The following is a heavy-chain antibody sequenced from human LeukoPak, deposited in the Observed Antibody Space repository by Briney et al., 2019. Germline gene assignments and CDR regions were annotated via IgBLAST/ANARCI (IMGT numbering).Heavy chain of an antibody. Sequence: ASVKVSCKASGYTFTGYYMHWVRQAPGQGLEWMGWINPNSGGTNYAQKFQGRVTMTRDTSISTAYMELSRLRSDDTAVYYCARGGGLYCSGGSCYDDWGQGTLVTASS. CDR1: GYTFTGYY. V-gene: IGHV1-2*02. CDR2: INPNSGGT. J-gene: IGHJ4*02. CDR3: ARGGGLYCSGGSCYDD. D-gene: IGHD2-15*01.